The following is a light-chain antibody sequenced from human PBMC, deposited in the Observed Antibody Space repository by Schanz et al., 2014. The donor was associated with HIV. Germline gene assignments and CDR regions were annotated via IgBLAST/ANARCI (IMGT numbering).Light chain of an antibody. Sequence: EIVLTQSPGSLSLSPGGRATLSCGASQRLSSSYLAWYQQKRDQPPRLVIYATSTRAAGIPDRFSGTGSGTDFTLTISRLEPEDFVLYYCQQYGSSPYTFGQGTKLEIK. CDR3: QQYGSSPYT. CDR1: QRLSSSY. CDR2: ATS. V-gene: IGKV3-20*01. J-gene: IGKJ2*01.